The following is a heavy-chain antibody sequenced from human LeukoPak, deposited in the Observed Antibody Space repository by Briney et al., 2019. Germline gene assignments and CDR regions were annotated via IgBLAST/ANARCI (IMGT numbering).Heavy chain of an antibody. J-gene: IGHJ5*02. V-gene: IGHV3-48*01. CDR2: ISSSSSTI. Sequence: GGSLRLSCAASGFTFSRYSMNWVRQAPGKGLEWISYISSSSSTIYYADSVKGRFTISRDNAKNSLYLQMNSLRAEDTAVYYCARDHGELGYCGGGTCQPWGQGTLVTVSS. CDR1: GFTFSRYS. CDR3: ARDHGELGYCGGGTCQP. D-gene: IGHD2-15*01.